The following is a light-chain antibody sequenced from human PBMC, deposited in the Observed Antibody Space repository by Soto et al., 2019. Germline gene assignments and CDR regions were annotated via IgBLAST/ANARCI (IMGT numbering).Light chain of an antibody. V-gene: IGLV1-40*01. Sequence: QSVLTQPPSVSGAPGQRVTISCNGSSSNIGAGFDVHWYQQFPGTAPKLLIYGDTIRPSGVPDRFSGSKSGTSASLAITGLQAEDETDYYCQSFWLFGGGTKPTVL. J-gene: IGLJ2*01. CDR1: SSNIGAGFD. CDR3: QSFWL. CDR2: GDT.